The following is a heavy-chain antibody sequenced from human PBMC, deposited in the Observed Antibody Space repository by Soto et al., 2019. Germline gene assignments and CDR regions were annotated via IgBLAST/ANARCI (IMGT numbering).Heavy chain of an antibody. CDR3: ARVLYYGSGSYSPYGMDV. Sequence: QVQLVQSGAEVKKPGSSVKVSCKTSGVSFNNNGIGWVRQAPGHGREWMGGVSPPFRTSNYARKFQGRISINADASTGTVNMELSSLTSEDTAQYYCARVLYYGSGSYSPYGMDVWGQGTTVTVSS. V-gene: IGHV1-69*01. CDR2: VSPPFRTS. J-gene: IGHJ6*02. D-gene: IGHD3-10*01. CDR1: GVSFNNNG.